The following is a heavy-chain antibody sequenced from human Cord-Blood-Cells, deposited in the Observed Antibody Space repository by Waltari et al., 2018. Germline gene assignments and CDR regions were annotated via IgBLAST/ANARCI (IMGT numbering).Heavy chain of an antibody. CDR3: ARAYGGNSDAFDI. Sequence: QVQLQESVPGLVKPSETLSLTCTVSGGSLRSYYWSCIRQPAGTGLEWIGRIYTSGSTNYNPSLKSRVTMSVDTSKNQFSLKLSSVTAADTAVYYCARAYGGNSDAFDIWGQGTMVTVSS. V-gene: IGHV4-4*07. CDR1: GGSLRSYY. J-gene: IGHJ3*02. D-gene: IGHD4-17*01. CDR2: IYTSGST.